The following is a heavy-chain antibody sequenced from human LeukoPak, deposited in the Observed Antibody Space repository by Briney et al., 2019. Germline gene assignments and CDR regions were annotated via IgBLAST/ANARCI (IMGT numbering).Heavy chain of an antibody. CDR1: GASISSYY. Sequence: SETLSLTCTVSGASISSYYWSWIRQPAGKGLEWIGRIYTSGSTSYNPSLKSRVTMSVDTSKTQFSLKLSSVTAADTAVYYCASFGVFQYLDYWGQGTLVTVSS. J-gene: IGHJ4*02. V-gene: IGHV4-4*07. CDR2: IYTSGST. CDR3: ASFGVFQYLDY. D-gene: IGHD2-8*01.